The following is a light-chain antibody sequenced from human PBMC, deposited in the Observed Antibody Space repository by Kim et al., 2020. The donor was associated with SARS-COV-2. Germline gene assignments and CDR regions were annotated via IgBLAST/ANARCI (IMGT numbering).Light chain of an antibody. J-gene: IGLJ3*02. CDR2: SNN. Sequence: SYELTQPLSVSVALGQTARITCGGNNIGAKNVHWYQQRPGQAPVLVIYSNNNRPSGIPERFSGSNSGNTATLTISRAQAGDEADYYCHVWDTRTAWVFGGGTQLTVL. V-gene: IGLV3-9*01. CDR1: NIGAKN. CDR3: HVWDTRTAWV.